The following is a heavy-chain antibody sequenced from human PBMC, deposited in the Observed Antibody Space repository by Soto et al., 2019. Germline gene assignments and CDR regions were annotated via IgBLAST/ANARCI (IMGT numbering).Heavy chain of an antibody. CDR2: INPNSGGT. CDR1: GYTFTGYY. V-gene: IGHV1-2*04. D-gene: IGHD3-16*02. Sequence: GASVKVSCKASGYTFTGYYMHWVRQAPGQGLEWMGWINPNSGGTNYAQKFQGWVTMTRDTSISTAYMKLSRLRSDDTAVYYCARTTYDYVWGSYRPYYFDYWGQGTLVTVSS. CDR3: ARTTYDYVWGSYRPYYFDY. J-gene: IGHJ4*02.